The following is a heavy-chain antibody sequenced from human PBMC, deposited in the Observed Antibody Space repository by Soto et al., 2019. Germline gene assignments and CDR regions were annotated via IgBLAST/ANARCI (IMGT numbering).Heavy chain of an antibody. D-gene: IGHD3-3*01. CDR2: INSDGSST. V-gene: IGHV3-74*01. CDR1: GFTFSSYW. CDR3: ARDKEPIAFWSGYAY. J-gene: IGHJ4*02. Sequence: EVQLVESGGGLVQPGGSLGLSCAASGFTFSSYWMHWVRQAPGKGLVWVSRINSDGSSTSYADSVKGRFTISRDNAKNTLYLQMNSLRAEDTAVFYCARDKEPIAFWSGYAYWGQGTLVTVSS.